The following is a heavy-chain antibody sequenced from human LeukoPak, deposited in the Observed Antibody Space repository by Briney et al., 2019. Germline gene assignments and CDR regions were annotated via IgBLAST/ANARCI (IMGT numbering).Heavy chain of an antibody. D-gene: IGHD3-22*01. CDR2: IYYSGTT. V-gene: IGHV4-39*01. CDR3: ARHSYYYDSSGYCYSFDS. J-gene: IGHJ4*02. CDR1: GGSIRSGSYY. Sequence: SETLSLTCTVSGGSIRSGSYYWGWVRQPPEKGLEWIGSIYYSGTTYCNPSLKSRLTISVDTSTNQFSLKLTSVTAADTAVYYCARHSYYYDSSGYCYSFDSWGQGTLVTVSS.